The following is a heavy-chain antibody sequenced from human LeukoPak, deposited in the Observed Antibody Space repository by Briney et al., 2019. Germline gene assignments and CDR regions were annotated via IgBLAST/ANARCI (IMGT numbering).Heavy chain of an antibody. D-gene: IGHD3-22*01. Sequence: SVKFSCKASGYTFIGYYRHCLRQAPGHPLEWMGWIHPNSGGTNYAQRFKGRVTMTRDTSISKAYMELSSLRSDDTAMYYCARDESGSGYYYVDYWGQGTLVTVSS. J-gene: IGHJ4*02. CDR1: GYTFIGYY. CDR3: ARDESGSGYYYVDY. V-gene: IGHV1-2*02. CDR2: IHPNSGGT.